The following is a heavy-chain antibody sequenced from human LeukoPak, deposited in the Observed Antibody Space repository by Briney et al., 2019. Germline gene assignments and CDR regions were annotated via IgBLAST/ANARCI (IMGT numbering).Heavy chain of an antibody. CDR3: ARDEGDSSGYYPFFDY. V-gene: IGHV3-48*01. Sequence: GGSLRLSCAASGFTFSSYSMNWVRQAPGKGLEWVSYSSSSSSTIYYADSVKGRFTISRDNAKNSLYLQMNSLRAEDTAVYYCARDEGDSSGYYPFFDYWGQGTLVTVSS. CDR2: SSSSSSTI. CDR1: GFTFSSYS. D-gene: IGHD3-22*01. J-gene: IGHJ4*02.